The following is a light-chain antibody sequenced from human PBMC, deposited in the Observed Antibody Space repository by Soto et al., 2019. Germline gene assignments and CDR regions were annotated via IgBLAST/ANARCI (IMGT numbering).Light chain of an antibody. Sequence: EVVLTQSPATLSLSPGGSATLSCRASQSVSSYLAWYQQRPGQALRLLIYDVSKRATGIPARFSGSGSGTDFTLTISSLEPEDFAIYYCQQYSDWPYTFGQGTKLEIK. CDR2: DVS. CDR1: QSVSSY. V-gene: IGKV3-11*01. J-gene: IGKJ2*01. CDR3: QQYSDWPYT.